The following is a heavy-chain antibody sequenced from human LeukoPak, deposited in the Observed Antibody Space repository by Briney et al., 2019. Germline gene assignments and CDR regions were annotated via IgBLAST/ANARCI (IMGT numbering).Heavy chain of an antibody. J-gene: IGHJ4*02. CDR3: ARDGLVTPFDY. Sequence: PSGTLSLTCSVSGDSSTSYYWSWIRLSPGKGLEWLAYVYKSGQVDYNSSLRSRIFVSVDRSKTQFSLRLRSMTAADTAVHYCARDGLVTPFDYWGQGTLVTVSS. D-gene: IGHD3-16*02. CDR2: VYKSGQV. CDR1: GDSSTSYY. V-gene: IGHV4-59*01.